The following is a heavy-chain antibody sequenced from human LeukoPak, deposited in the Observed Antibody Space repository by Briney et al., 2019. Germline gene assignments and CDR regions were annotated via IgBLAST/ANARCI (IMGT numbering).Heavy chain of an antibody. V-gene: IGHV3-23*01. J-gene: IGHJ4*02. D-gene: IGHD3-9*01. CDR2: ISGSGGST. Sequence: GGSLRLSCAASGFTFSSYAMSWVRQAPGKGLEWVSAISGSGGSTYYADSVKGRFTISRDNSKNTLYLQMNSLRAEDTAVYYCAKGMKYYDVLTGYYTTLYYFDYWGQGTLVTVSS. CDR1: GFTFSSYA. CDR3: AKGMKYYDVLTGYYTTLYYFDY.